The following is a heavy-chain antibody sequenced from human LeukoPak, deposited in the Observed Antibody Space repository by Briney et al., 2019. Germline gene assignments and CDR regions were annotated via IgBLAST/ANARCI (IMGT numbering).Heavy chain of an antibody. D-gene: IGHD6-6*01. CDR3: AKVRRGDSSSSSNFDY. V-gene: IGHV3-23*01. Sequence: RAGGSLRLSCAASGFTFSSYAMSWVRQAPGKGLEWVSAISGSGGSTYYADPVKGRFTISRDNSKNTLYLQMNSLRAEDTAVYYCAKVRRGDSSSSSNFDYWGQGTLVTVSS. CDR1: GFTFSSYA. CDR2: ISGSGGST. J-gene: IGHJ4*02.